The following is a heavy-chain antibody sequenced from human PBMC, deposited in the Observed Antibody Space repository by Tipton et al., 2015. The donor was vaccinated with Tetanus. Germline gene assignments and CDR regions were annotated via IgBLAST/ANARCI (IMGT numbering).Heavy chain of an antibody. CDR3: ARGIGYDNWCDP. V-gene: IGHV1-2*02. CDR2: INPNSGGT. J-gene: IGHJ5*02. CDR1: GYTFTGYY. Sequence: QSGPEVKKPGASVKVSCKASGYTFTGYYMHWVRQAPGQGLEWMGWINPNSGGTNYAQKFQGRVTMTRDTSISTAYMERSRLRSDDTAVYYGARGIGYDNWCDPWGQGTLVTVSS. D-gene: IGHD6-13*01.